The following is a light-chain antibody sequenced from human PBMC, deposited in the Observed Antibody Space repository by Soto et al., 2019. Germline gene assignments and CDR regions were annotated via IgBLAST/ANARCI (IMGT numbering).Light chain of an antibody. CDR2: GAS. J-gene: IGKJ2*01. Sequence: EIVMTQSPATLSVSTGERATLACRASQSVSSTLAGYQQKPGQAPRLLIYGASTRATVIPARFSGSGSGTEFTLTLSSLQSEDFAVYYCQQYTNWPPYTFGQGTKLEIK. V-gene: IGKV3-15*01. CDR1: QSVSST. CDR3: QQYTNWPPYT.